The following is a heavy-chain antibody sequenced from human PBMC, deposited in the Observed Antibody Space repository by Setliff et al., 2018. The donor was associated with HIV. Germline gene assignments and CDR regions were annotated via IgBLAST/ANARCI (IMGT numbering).Heavy chain of an antibody. V-gene: IGHV4-39*01. CDR2: IYYSGST. CDR3: ARHAIVDTAGRGFDY. CDR1: GGSIRSSSFY. J-gene: IGHJ4*02. D-gene: IGHD5-18*01. Sequence: TLSLTCTVSGGSIRSSSFYWDWIRQPPGKGLEWIGSIYYSGSTYYNSSLKSRVTISVDTSKNQFSLKLSSVTATDTAVYYCARHAIVDTAGRGFDYWGQGTLVTVSS.